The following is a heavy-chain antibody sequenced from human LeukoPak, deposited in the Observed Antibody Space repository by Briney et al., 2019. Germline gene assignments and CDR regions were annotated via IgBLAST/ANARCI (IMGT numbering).Heavy chain of an antibody. CDR2: IHPPSGGT. CDR3: VRDPGWLQVDY. CDR1: GYTFTDYY. Sequence: ASVKVSCKASGYTFTDYYIHWVRQAPGQGLEWMGWIHPPSGGTNYAEKLQGRVTMTRDTSISAAYMELTRLTSDDAGVYYCVRDPGWLQVDYWGQGTLVTVSS. J-gene: IGHJ4*02. D-gene: IGHD5-24*01. V-gene: IGHV1-2*02.